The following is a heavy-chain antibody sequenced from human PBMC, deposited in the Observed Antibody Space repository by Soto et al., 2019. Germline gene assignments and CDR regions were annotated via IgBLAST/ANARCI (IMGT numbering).Heavy chain of an antibody. CDR2: IYYSGST. J-gene: IGHJ4*02. CDR1: GGSISSYY. D-gene: IGHD3-16*01. Sequence: PSETLSLTCTVSGGSISSYYWSWIRQPPGKGLEWIGYIYYSGSTNYNPSLKSRVTISVDTSKNQFSLKLSSVTAADTAVYYCARIQFGYFDYWGQGTLVTVSS. V-gene: IGHV4-59*01. CDR3: ARIQFGYFDY.